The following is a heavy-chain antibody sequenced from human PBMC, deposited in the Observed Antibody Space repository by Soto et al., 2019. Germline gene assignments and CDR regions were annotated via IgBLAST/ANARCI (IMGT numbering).Heavy chain of an antibody. J-gene: IGHJ4*02. CDR2: INDSGST. CDR1: GGSFRGYF. CDR3: QGGDF. D-gene: IGHD3-16*01. V-gene: IGHV4-34*01. Sequence: SETLSLTCAVSGGSFRGYFWSWIRQSPDKGLEWIGEINDSGSTYYNPSFKSRLTISVDTSNSQISLRLTAVTAADSAVYYCQGGDFWVQGTRVTVSS.